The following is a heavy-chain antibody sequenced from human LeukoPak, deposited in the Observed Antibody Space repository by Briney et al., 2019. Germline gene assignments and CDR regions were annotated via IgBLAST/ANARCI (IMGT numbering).Heavy chain of an antibody. CDR1: GGSIITSAHD. CDR3: ARHSSGTYYRISYFFMDV. V-gene: IGHV4-39*01. J-gene: IGHJ6*03. Sequence: SETLSLTWSVSGGSIITSAHDWGWIRQAPGRGLEWIGNIYYSGTTYSNPSLRSRVTISIDTSKNQFSLNLTSVTAADTAIYYCARHSSGTYYRISYFFMDVWGKGTTVTVSS. D-gene: IGHD1-26*01. CDR2: IYYSGTT.